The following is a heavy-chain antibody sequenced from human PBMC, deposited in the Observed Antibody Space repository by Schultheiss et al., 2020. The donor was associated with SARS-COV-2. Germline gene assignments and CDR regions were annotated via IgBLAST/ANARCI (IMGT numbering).Heavy chain of an antibody. V-gene: IGHV3-33*01. D-gene: IGHD1-26*01. J-gene: IGHJ4*02. Sequence: GGSLRLSCAASGFTFSSYGMHWVRQAPGKGLEWVAVIWYDGSNKYYPGSVKGRFTISRENAKNTLYLQMNSLRAEDTAVYYCASLRYSGSYHPYFDYWGQGTLVTVSS. CDR3: ASLRYSGSYHPYFDY. CDR2: IWYDGSNK. CDR1: GFTFSSYG.